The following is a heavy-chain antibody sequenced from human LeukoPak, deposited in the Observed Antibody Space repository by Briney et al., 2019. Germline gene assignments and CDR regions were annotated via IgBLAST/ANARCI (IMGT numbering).Heavy chain of an antibody. Sequence: GSLRLSCAASGFTFSSYAMSWVRQAPGKGLEWVSAISGSGGSTYYADSVKGRFTISRDNSKNTLYLQMNSLRAEDTAVYYCAKGSKPYCSSTSCYGSMVDYWGQGTLVTVSS. CDR1: GFTFSSYA. J-gene: IGHJ4*02. CDR3: AKGSKPYCSSTSCYGSMVDY. CDR2: ISGSGGST. D-gene: IGHD2-2*01. V-gene: IGHV3-23*01.